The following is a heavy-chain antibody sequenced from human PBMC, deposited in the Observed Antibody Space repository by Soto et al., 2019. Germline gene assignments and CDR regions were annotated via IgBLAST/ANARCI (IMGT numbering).Heavy chain of an antibody. CDR2: ISTYNGNT. D-gene: IGHD3-22*01. J-gene: IGHJ4*02. CDR1: GYTFNTYS. V-gene: IGHV1-18*04. Sequence: QVPLVQSGAEVKKPGASVKVSYKASGYTFNTYSINWVRQAPGQGLEWMGWISTYNGNTNYAQKLQGRVTMTTDPSTTTVYLELRSLRSDDTAVYYCARETPSYYDSGGYYNFDYWGQGTLLTVSS. CDR3: ARETPSYYDSGGYYNFDY.